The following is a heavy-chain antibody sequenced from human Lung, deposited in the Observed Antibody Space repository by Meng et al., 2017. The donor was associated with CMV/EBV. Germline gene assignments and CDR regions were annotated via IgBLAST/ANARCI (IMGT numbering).Heavy chain of an antibody. V-gene: IGHV7-4-1*02. D-gene: IGHD5-24*01. CDR1: GYTFTSYA. CDR3: ARDSPLDGYSLLDY. J-gene: IGHJ4*02. CDR2: IDPNTGNP. Sequence: LFNTVSELNQPGASMKVSRRPSGYTFTSYAINGVRQAPGQGPDWMGWIDPNTGNPTYDQGFTGRFVFSLDTSVSTAYLQINSLRADDTAVYYCARDSPLDGYSLLDYWGQGTLVTVSS.